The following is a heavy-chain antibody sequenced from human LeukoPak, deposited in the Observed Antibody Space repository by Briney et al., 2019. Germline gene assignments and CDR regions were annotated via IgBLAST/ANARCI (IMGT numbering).Heavy chain of an antibody. V-gene: IGHV3-23*01. D-gene: IGHD3-3*01. J-gene: IGHJ4*02. CDR1: GITFSSYA. CDR2: ISGSGGYT. CDR3: ARIGRITIFGVVPRRTYYFDY. Sequence: GGSLRLSCAASGITFSSYAMSWVRQAPGKGLEWVSTISGSGGYTYYADSVKGRFTISRDISKNTLYLQMNGLRAEDTAIYYCARIGRITIFGVVPRRTYYFDYWGQGTLVTVSS.